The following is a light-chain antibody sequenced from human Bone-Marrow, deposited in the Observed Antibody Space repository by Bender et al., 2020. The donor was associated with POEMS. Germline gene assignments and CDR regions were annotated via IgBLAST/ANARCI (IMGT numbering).Light chain of an antibody. CDR3: STWDDRLNAWL. Sequence: QSVLTQPPSASGTPGQRVTISCSGGSIGRNPINWYQQLPGTAPRLVIYAYDRRPSAVPNRFSASKSGSCASLAMIGLQSEDEAESYCSTWDDRLNAWLFGGGTKLTVL. CDR2: AYD. J-gene: IGLJ3*02. CDR1: SIGRNP. V-gene: IGLV1-44*01.